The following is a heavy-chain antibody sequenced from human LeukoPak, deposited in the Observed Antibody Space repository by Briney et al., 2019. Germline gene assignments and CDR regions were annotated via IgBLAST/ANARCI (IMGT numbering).Heavy chain of an antibody. CDR2: IYYSGST. V-gene: IGHV4-39*07. J-gene: IGHJ4*02. D-gene: IGHD3-22*01. CDR1: GGSISSSSYY. Sequence: PSETLSLTCTVSGGSISSSSYYWGWIRQPPGKGLEWIGSIYYSGSTYYNPSLKSRVTISVDTSKNQFSLKLSSVTAADTAVYYCASTIYYYDSSGYYQDYWGQGTLVTVSS. CDR3: ASTIYYYDSSGYYQDY.